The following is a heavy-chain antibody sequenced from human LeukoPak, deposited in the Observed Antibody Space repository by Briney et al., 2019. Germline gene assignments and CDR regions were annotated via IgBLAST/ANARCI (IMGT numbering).Heavy chain of an antibody. Sequence: GGSLRLSRAASGFIFSDYYMNWVRQAPGKGLEWVSYISGSSSTIYYADSVKGRFIISRDNAKNSLYLQMHSLRAEDTAVYYCARDLGGGAFDIWGQGTMVTVSS. J-gene: IGHJ3*02. D-gene: IGHD3-16*01. V-gene: IGHV3-48*01. CDR3: ARDLGGGAFDI. CDR2: ISGSSSTI. CDR1: GFIFSDYY.